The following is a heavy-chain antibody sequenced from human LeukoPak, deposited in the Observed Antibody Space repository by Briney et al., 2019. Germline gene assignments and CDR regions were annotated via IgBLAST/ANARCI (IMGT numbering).Heavy chain of an antibody. Sequence: GGSLRLSCAASGFTFSSYWMSWVRQAPEKGLEWVANIKQDGSEKYYVDSVKGRFTISRDNAKNSLYLQMNSLRAEDTAVYYCAREDCSGGSCYSGFADYWGQGTLVTVSS. CDR1: GFTFSSYW. CDR2: IKQDGSEK. V-gene: IGHV3-7*01. J-gene: IGHJ4*02. CDR3: AREDCSGGSCYSGFADY. D-gene: IGHD2-15*01.